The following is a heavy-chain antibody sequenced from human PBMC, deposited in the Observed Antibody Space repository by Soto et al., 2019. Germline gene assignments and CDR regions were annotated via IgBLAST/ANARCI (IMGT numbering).Heavy chain of an antibody. D-gene: IGHD6-19*01. V-gene: IGHV4-59*08. CDR3: ARHNSPYSSGWPFDY. Sequence: SETLSLTCTVSGGSISSYYWSWIRQPPGKGLEWIGYIYYSGSTNCNPSLKSRVTISVDTSKNQFSLKLSSVTAADTAVYYCARHNSPYSSGWPFDYWGQETLVTVS. CDR1: GGSISSYY. CDR2: IYYSGST. J-gene: IGHJ4*02.